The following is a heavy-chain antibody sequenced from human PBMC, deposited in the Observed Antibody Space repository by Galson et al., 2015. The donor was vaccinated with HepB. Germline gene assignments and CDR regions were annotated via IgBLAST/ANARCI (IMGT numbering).Heavy chain of an antibody. D-gene: IGHD3-10*01. CDR2: IIPIFGTA. CDR3: ATRLAYYGSGSLDY. J-gene: IGHJ4*02. Sequence: SVKVSCKASGGTFSSYAISWVRQAPGQGLEWMGGIIPIFGTANYAQKFQGRVTITADKSTSTAYMELSSLRSEDTAVYYCATRLAYYGSGSLDYWGQGTLVTVSS. V-gene: IGHV1-69*06. CDR1: GGTFSSYA.